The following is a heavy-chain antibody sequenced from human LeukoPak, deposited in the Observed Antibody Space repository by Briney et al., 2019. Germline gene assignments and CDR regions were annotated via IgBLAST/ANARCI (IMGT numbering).Heavy chain of an antibody. CDR2: ISYDGSNK. D-gene: IGHD4-17*01. CDR3: AKDPYDYGDYVPDY. CDR1: GFTFSSYG. Sequence: GRSLGLSCAASGFTFSSYGMRWVRQAPGKGLEWVAVISYDGSNKYYADSVKGRFTISRDNSKNTLYLQMNSLRAEDTAVYYCAKDPYDYGDYVPDYWGQGTLVTVSS. V-gene: IGHV3-30*18. J-gene: IGHJ4*02.